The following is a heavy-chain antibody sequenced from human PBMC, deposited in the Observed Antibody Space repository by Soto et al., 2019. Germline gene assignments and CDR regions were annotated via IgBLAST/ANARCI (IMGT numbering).Heavy chain of an antibody. CDR1: GGTFSSYT. D-gene: IGHD2-15*01. CDR3: ARAKVVVAAIDAFDI. CDR2: IIPILGIA. Sequence: GASVKVSCKASGGTFSSYTISWVRQAPGQGLEWMGRIIPILGIANYAQKFQGRVTITADKSTSTAYMELSSLRSEDTAVYYCARAKVVVAAIDAFDIWGQGTMVTVSS. J-gene: IGHJ3*02. V-gene: IGHV1-69*02.